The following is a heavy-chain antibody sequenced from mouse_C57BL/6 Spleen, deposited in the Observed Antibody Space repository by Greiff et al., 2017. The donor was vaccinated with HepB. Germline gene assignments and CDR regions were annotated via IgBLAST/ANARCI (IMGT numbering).Heavy chain of an antibody. Sequence: EESGPGLVKPSQSLSLTCSVTGYSITSGYYWNWIRQFPGNKLEWMGYISYDGSNNYNPSLKNRISITRDTSKNQFFLKLNSVTTEDTATYYCAREGGTTALFDYWGQGTTLTVAS. V-gene: IGHV3-6*01. D-gene: IGHD1-2*01. CDR1: GYSITSGYY. CDR3: AREGGTTALFDY. CDR2: ISYDGSN. J-gene: IGHJ2*01.